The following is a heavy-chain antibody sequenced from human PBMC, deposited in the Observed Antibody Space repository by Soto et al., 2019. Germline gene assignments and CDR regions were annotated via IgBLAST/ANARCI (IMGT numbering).Heavy chain of an antibody. CDR2: IDGSGGIT. V-gene: IGHV3-23*01. Sequence: QLLQSGGGLVQPGWSLTLSCAASGFTFGTTDMSWVRQAPGEGLEWVSTIDGSGGITYYADSVKGRFTISRDNSRNPVYLKMNSLRGADTALYYCVKNSGWVNTWGQGALVTVSS. CDR3: VKNSGWVNT. J-gene: IGHJ4*02. D-gene: IGHD3-10*01. CDR1: GFTFGTTD.